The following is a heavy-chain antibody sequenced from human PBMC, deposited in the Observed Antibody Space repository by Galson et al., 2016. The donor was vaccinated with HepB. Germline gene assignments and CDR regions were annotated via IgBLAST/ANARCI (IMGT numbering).Heavy chain of an antibody. CDR1: TFTFSDYY. J-gene: IGHJ4*02. Sequence: SLRLSCAASTFTFSDYYTSWIRQAPGRGLEWISYIAGSGRPIYYADSVKGRFTISRDNAKNSLYLQMNSLRTEDTAVYYCAGGGGSRFGAYFDSWGQGTLVTVSS. V-gene: IGHV3-11*01. CDR2: IAGSGRPI. D-gene: IGHD3-16*01. CDR3: AGGGGSRFGAYFDS.